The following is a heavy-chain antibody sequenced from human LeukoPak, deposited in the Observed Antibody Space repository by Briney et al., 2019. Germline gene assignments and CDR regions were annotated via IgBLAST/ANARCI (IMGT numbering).Heavy chain of an antibody. Sequence: GASVKVSCKASGYTFTGYYMHWLRQAPGQGLEWMGRINPNSGGTNYAQKFQGRVTMTRDTSISTAYMELSRLRSDDTAVYYCARGSYYYGSGTTWDVWGKGTTVTVSS. J-gene: IGHJ6*04. CDR1: GYTFTGYY. CDR3: ARGSYYYGSGTTWDV. D-gene: IGHD3-10*01. CDR2: INPNSGGT. V-gene: IGHV1-2*06.